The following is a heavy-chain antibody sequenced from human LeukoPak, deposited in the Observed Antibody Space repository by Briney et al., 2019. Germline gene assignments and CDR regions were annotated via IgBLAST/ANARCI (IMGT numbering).Heavy chain of an antibody. CDR1: DYSISSGYY. Sequence: PSETLSLTCAVSDYSISSGYYWVWIRQPPGKGLEWIGSIYHSGSTYYNPSLESRVTISVDTSKNQFSLKLSSVTAADTAVYYCARHHDYSNYDYWGQGTLVTVSS. CDR2: IYHSGST. CDR3: ARHHDYSNYDY. V-gene: IGHV4-38-2*01. D-gene: IGHD4-11*01. J-gene: IGHJ4*02.